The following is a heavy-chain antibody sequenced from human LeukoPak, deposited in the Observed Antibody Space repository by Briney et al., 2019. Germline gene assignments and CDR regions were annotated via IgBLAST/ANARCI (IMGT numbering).Heavy chain of an antibody. CDR1: GYTFTGHY. J-gene: IGHJ3*02. Sequence: ASVNVSCKASGYTFTGHYIHWVRQAPGQGLEWMGWINPNSGGTNYAQRFQGRVTMTRDTSISTAYMELSWLRSDDTAEYYCARDYYYDSSVYYERDAFDIWGQGTMVTVSS. V-gene: IGHV1-2*02. CDR2: INPNSGGT. CDR3: ARDYYYDSSVYYERDAFDI. D-gene: IGHD3-22*01.